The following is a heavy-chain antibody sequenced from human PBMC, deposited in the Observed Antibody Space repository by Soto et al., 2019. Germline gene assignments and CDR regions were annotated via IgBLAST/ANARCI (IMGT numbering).Heavy chain of an antibody. V-gene: IGHV3-48*04. D-gene: IGHD3-10*01. CDR2: IGGSTSNI. Sequence: PGGSLRLSCAASGFTFSHYAMNWVRQAPGKGLEWVSYIGGSTSNIYYADSVKGRFTISRDNAKNSLYLQMNSLRAEDTAVYYCARDYYGSGTNHWMDVWGKGTTVTVSS. CDR1: GFTFSHYA. J-gene: IGHJ6*04. CDR3: ARDYYGSGTNHWMDV.